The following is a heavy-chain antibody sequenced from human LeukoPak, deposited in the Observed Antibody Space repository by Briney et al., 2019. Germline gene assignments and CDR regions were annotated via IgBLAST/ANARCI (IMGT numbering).Heavy chain of an antibody. CDR3: ASASPTYYYDSSAQFDY. CDR2: INHSGST. V-gene: IGHV4-34*01. CDR1: GGSFSGYY. Sequence: PSETLSLTCAVYGGSFSGYYWIWIRQPPGKGLEGIGEINHSGSTNYNPSLKSRVTISVDTSKNQFSLKLSSVTAADTAVYYCASASPTYYYDSSAQFDYWGQGTLVTVSS. J-gene: IGHJ4*02. D-gene: IGHD3-22*01.